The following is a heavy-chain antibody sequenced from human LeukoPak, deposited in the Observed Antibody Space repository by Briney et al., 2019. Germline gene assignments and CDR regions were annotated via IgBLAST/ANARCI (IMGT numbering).Heavy chain of an antibody. CDR2: ISSSSSMI. J-gene: IGHJ4*02. Sequence: GGSLRLSCAASGFTSSRYRMNWVRQAPGKGLEWVSYISSSSSMIYNADSVKGRFTISRDNAKNSLYLLMNSLRAEDTAVYYCARDQGSIVSYWGQGTLVTVSS. CDR3: ARDQGSIVSY. CDR1: GFTSSRYR. V-gene: IGHV3-48*01. D-gene: IGHD5/OR15-5a*01.